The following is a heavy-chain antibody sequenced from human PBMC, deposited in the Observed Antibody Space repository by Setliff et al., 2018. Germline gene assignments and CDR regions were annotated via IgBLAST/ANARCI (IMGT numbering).Heavy chain of an antibody. CDR3: AREQWLDPPGYYYMDV. Sequence: TSETLSLTCTVSGASVRSGPYYWSWIRQPPGKGLEWIGFISYIGHTNYNPSLKSRITISLDTSKNQFSLKVNSVTAADMAVYYCAREQWLDPPGYYYMDVWAKGTTVTVSS. J-gene: IGHJ6*03. CDR2: ISYIGHT. CDR1: GASVRSGPYY. V-gene: IGHV4-61*01. D-gene: IGHD6-19*01.